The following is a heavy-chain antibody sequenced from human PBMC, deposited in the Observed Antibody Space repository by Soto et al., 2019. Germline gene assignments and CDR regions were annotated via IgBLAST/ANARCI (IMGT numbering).Heavy chain of an antibody. CDR1: GFNFSNAW. V-gene: IGHV3-15*01. J-gene: IGHJ4*02. CDR2: IKSKTDGGTT. Sequence: GGSLRLSCAASGFNFSNAWMSWVRQAPGKGLEWVGRIKSKTDGGTTDYAAPVKGRFTISRDDSKNTLYLQMNSLNTEDTAVYYCTTDDPVGAAGLWVQGTLVTVSS. D-gene: IGHD1-26*01. CDR3: TTDDPVGAAGL.